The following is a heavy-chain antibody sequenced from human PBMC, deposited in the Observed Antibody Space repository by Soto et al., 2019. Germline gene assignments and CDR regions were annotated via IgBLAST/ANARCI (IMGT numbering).Heavy chain of an antibody. CDR3: ARSSGDGMDV. Sequence: ESGGGVVQPGRSLRLSCAASGFTFNIYAIHWVRQAPGKGLEWVALISHDGSNKYYTDSVKGRFTISRDNSKNTLYLQMNSLRAEDTAMYYCARSSGDGMDVWGQGTTVTV. CDR2: ISHDGSNK. CDR1: GFTFNIYA. V-gene: IGHV3-30*10. J-gene: IGHJ6*02.